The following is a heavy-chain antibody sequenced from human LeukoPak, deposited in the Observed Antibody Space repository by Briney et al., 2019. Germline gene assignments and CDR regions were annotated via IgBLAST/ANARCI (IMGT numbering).Heavy chain of an antibody. J-gene: IGHJ4*02. D-gene: IGHD6-19*01. CDR1: GGSIRSSSYY. CDR3: ASYSGYNSGWYWAY. CDR2: IYYSGST. Sequence: SETLSLTCTVSGGSIRSSSYYWGWIRQPPGKGLEWIGSIYYSGSTYYNPSLESRVTISVDTSKNQFSLRLTSVTAADTAVYYCASYSGYNSGWYWAYWGQGTLVTVSS. V-gene: IGHV4-39*01.